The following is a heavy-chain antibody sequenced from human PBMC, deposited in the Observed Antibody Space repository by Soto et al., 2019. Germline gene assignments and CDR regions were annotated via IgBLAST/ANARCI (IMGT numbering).Heavy chain of an antibody. J-gene: IGHJ5*02. CDR2: IFHAGGT. CDR3: AGRTPIAPT. V-gene: IGHV4-4*02. D-gene: IGHD6-13*01. Sequence: QVQLQESGPGLVEPTGTLSLTRGVSGGSFSSGDWWTWVRQPPGKGLEWIGEIFHAGGTSYNSSLQSRVTISLDKTKNQLSLRLTSVTAADTAIYYCAGRTPIAPTWGRGTLVIVSS. CDR1: GGSFSSGDW.